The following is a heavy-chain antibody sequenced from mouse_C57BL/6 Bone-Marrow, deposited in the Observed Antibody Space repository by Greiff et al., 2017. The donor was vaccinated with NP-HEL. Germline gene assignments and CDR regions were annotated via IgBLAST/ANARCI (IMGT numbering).Heavy chain of an antibody. J-gene: IGHJ3*01. Sequence: QVQLQQPGTELVKPGASVKLSCKASGYTFTSYWMYWVKQRPGQGLEWIGNINPSNGGTNYNEKFKSKVTLTVDKSSSTAYMPLSSLTSEDSAVYYCARSRAYYSNYPWFAYWGQGTLVTVSA. V-gene: IGHV1-53*01. D-gene: IGHD2-5*01. CDR3: ARSRAYYSNYPWFAY. CDR2: INPSNGGT. CDR1: GYTFTSYW.